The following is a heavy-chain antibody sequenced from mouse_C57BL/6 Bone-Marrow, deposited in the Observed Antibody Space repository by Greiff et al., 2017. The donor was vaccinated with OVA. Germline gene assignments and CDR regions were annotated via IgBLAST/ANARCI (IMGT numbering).Heavy chain of an antibody. V-gene: IGHV7-1*01. CDR3: ARDAGYYYGSSFDWYFVV. Sequence: EVMLVESGGGLVQSGRSLRLSCATSGFTFSDFYMEWVRQAPGKGLEWIAASRNKANDYTTEYSASVKGRFIVSRDTSQSILYLQMNALRAEDTAIYYCARDAGYYYGSSFDWYFVVWGTGTTVTVSS. J-gene: IGHJ1*03. D-gene: IGHD1-1*01. CDR2: SRNKANDYTT. CDR1: GFTFSDFY.